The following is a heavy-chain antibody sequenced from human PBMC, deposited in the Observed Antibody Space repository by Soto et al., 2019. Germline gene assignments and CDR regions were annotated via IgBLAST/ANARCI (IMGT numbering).Heavy chain of an antibody. CDR3: AHRSRGYAYYFDQ. D-gene: IGHD5-12*01. CDR1: GFSLSTRGVG. CDR2: VFWDDDK. V-gene: IGHV2-5*02. Sequence: QITLKESGPTLVKPTQTLTLTCSFSGFSLSTRGVGVGWIRQPPGKALEWLALVFWDDDKWYSPSLRSRLTXTXDXFKNQVALTMTNMDPVDTATYYCAHRSRGYAYYFDQWGQGTLVTVSS. J-gene: IGHJ4*02.